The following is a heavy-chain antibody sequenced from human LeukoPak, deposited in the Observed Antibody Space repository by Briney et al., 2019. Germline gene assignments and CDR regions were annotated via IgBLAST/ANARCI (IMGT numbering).Heavy chain of an antibody. CDR3: ARALVTMVRGARYYYYYMDV. CDR2: ISSSSSYI. V-gene: IGHV3-21*01. Sequence: GGSLRLSCAASGFTFSSYGMHWVRQAPGKGLEWVSSISSSSSYIYYADSVKGRFTISRDNAKNSLYLQMNSLRAEDTAVYYCARALVTMVRGARYYYYYMDVWGKGTTVTISS. J-gene: IGHJ6*03. CDR1: GFTFSSYG. D-gene: IGHD3-10*01.